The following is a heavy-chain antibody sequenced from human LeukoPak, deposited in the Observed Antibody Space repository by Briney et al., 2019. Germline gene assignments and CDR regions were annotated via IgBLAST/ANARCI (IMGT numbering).Heavy chain of an antibody. J-gene: IGHJ4*02. V-gene: IGHV1-8*01. Sequence: ASVKVSCKASGYTFTSYDINWVRQSTGQGLEWMGWMNPNSGNTGYAQKFQGRVTMTRNTSISTAYMELSSLRSEDTAVYYCARAQCSSTSCYLGEFDYWGQGTLVTLSS. CDR2: MNPNSGNT. D-gene: IGHD2-2*01. CDR3: ARAQCSSTSCYLGEFDY. CDR1: GYTFTSYD.